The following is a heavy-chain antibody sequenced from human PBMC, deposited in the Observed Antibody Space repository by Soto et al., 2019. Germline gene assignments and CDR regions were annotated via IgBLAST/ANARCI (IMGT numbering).Heavy chain of an antibody. CDR2: INAGNGNT. Sequence: ASVKVSCKASGYTFTSYAMHWVRQAPGQRLEWMGWINAGNGNTKYSQKFQGRVTITRDTSASTAYMELSSLRSEDTAVYYCARDHEYCTNGVCYTAYYYYYMDVWGKGTTVTVSS. CDR3: ARDHEYCTNGVCYTAYYYYYMDV. D-gene: IGHD2-8*01. J-gene: IGHJ6*03. V-gene: IGHV1-3*01. CDR1: GYTFTSYA.